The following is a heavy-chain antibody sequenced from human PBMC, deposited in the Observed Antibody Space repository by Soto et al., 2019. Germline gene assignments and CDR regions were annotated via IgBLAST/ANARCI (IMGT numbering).Heavy chain of an antibody. V-gene: IGHV4-59*08. J-gene: IGHJ4*02. CDR1: GGSISSYY. CDR2: IYYSGST. CDR3: ERHAHSGWYPY. Sequence: SETLSLTCTVSGGSISSYYWSWIRQPPGKGLEWIGYIYYSGSTNYNPSLKSRVTISVDTSKNQFSLKLSSVTAADTAVYYCERHAHSGWYPYCGQGNLVPVSS. D-gene: IGHD6-19*01.